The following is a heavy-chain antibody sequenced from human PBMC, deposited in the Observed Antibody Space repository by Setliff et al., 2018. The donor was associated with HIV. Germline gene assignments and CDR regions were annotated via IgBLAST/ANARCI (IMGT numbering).Heavy chain of an antibody. J-gene: IGHJ6*03. CDR3: ARLNWKYEGFYYHFMDV. V-gene: IGHV4-34*01. Sequence: KASETLSLTCAVYGGSFSGFYWTWIRQAPNKGLEWIGEIDHVGKTKYSPSLKSRVTMLVDRSKNQFSLNMTSVTAADTAVYYCARLNWKYEGFYYHFMDVWGNGNMVTV. CDR1: GGSFSGFY. D-gene: IGHD1-7*01. CDR2: IDHVGKT.